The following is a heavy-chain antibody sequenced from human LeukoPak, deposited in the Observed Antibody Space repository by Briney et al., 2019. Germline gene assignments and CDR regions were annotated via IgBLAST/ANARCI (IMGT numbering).Heavy chain of an antibody. CDR3: ARDITIFGGYSAQGPI. J-gene: IGHJ3*02. V-gene: IGHV4-30-4*08. CDR1: GGSISSGDYY. Sequence: PSETLSLTCTVSGGSISSGDYYWSWIRQPPGKGLEWIGYIYYSGSTYYNPSLKSRVTISVYMSKNQFSLKLSSVTAADTAVYYCARDITIFGGYSAQGPIWGQGTMVTVSS. CDR2: IYYSGST. D-gene: IGHD3-3*01.